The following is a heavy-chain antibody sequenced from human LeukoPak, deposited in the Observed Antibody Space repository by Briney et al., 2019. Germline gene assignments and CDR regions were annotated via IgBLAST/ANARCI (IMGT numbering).Heavy chain of an antibody. V-gene: IGHV3-23*01. CDR2: ISGSGGST. CDR1: GFTFSSYA. D-gene: IGHD4-11*01. Sequence: PGGSLRLSCAASGFTFSSYAMSWVRQAPGKGLDWVSAISGSGGSTYYADSVKGRFTISRDNSKNTLYLQMNSLRAEDTAVYYCAKEPTVSIEHRLDYWGQGTLVTVSS. CDR3: AKEPTVSIEHRLDY. J-gene: IGHJ4*02.